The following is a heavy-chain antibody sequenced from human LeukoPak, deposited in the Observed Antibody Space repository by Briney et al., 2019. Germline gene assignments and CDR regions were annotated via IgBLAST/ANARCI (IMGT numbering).Heavy chain of an antibody. CDR2: IKQDGSEK. D-gene: IGHD3-22*01. V-gene: IGHV3-7*01. Sequence: GGSLRLSCAASGFTFSSYWMSWVRQAPGKGLEWVANIKQDGSEKYYVDSVKGRFTISRDNAKNSLYLQMNSLRAEDTAVYYCARGIIHYYDSSGYCDYWGQGTLVTVSS. CDR3: ARGIIHYYDSSGYCDY. J-gene: IGHJ4*02. CDR1: GFTFSSYW.